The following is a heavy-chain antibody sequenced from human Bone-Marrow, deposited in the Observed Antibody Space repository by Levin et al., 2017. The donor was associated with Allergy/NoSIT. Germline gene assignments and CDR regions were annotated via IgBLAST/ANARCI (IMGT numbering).Heavy chain of an antibody. CDR3: VRDRGTATDTYDI. D-gene: IGHD2-21*02. V-gene: IGHV1-18*01. CDR2: VCGYNDYN. Sequence: ASVKVSCKASGYTFNTNGISWVRQAPGQGLEWMGWVCGYNDYNPYAQKFQGRFTMTNDTSTSTAYMQLRSLRSDDTAVYYCVRDRGTATDTYDIWGQGTMDTVSS. CDR1: GYTFNTNG. J-gene: IGHJ3*02.